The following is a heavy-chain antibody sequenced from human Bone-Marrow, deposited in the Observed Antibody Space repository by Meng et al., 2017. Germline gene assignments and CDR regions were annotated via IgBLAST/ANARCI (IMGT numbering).Heavy chain of an antibody. D-gene: IGHD2-2*02. CDR1: GFTFSSYS. J-gene: IGHJ6*02. CDR3: ARWGNIVVVPAATPFSDFWSGYYINPTYYGMDV. V-gene: IGHV3-21*01. Sequence: GGSLRLSCAASGFTFSSYSMNWVRQAPGKGLEWVSSISSSSSYIYYADSVKGRFTISRDNAKNSLYLQMNSLRAEDTAVYYCARWGNIVVVPAATPFSDFWSGYYINPTYYGMDVWGQGTKVTVSS. CDR2: ISSSSSYI.